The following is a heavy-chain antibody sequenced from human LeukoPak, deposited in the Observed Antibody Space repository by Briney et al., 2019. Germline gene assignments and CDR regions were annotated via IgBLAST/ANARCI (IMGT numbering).Heavy chain of an antibody. Sequence: GGSLRLSCAASGFAFSSYAMHWVRQAPGKGLEWVALISYDGINKYYTDSVKGRFTISRDNSKNTLYLQMNSLRAEDTAVYYCARANWNEAFDYWGQGTLVTVSS. CDR2: ISYDGINK. J-gene: IGHJ4*02. D-gene: IGHD1-1*01. V-gene: IGHV3-30*14. CDR1: GFAFSSYA. CDR3: ARANWNEAFDY.